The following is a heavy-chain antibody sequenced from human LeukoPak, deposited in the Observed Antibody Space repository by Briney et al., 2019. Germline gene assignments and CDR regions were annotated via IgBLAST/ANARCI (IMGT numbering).Heavy chain of an antibody. Sequence: GGSLRLSCAASGFTVSRNSMSWVRQAPGKGLEWVSVIYSGGGTYYADSVKGRFTISRDNSKNTLYIQMNSLRAEDTAVYYWARSGNYGSGSYYAYWGQGTLVTVSS. CDR3: ARSGNYGSGSYYAY. D-gene: IGHD3-10*01. CDR2: IYSGGGT. CDR1: GFTVSRNS. V-gene: IGHV3-53*01. J-gene: IGHJ4*02.